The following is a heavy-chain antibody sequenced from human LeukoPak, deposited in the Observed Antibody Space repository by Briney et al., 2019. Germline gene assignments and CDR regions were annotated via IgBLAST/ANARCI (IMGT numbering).Heavy chain of an antibody. V-gene: IGHV1-24*01. J-gene: IGHJ4*02. CDR1: GYTLTELS. CDR2: FDPEDGET. CDR3: ARVQIEMATITAIDY. Sequence: ASVKVSCKVSGYTLTELSMHWVRQAPGKGLEWMGGFDPEDGETIYAQKFQGRVTMTEDTSTDTAYMELSSLRSEDTAVYYCARVQIEMATITAIDYWGQGTLVTVSS. D-gene: IGHD5-24*01.